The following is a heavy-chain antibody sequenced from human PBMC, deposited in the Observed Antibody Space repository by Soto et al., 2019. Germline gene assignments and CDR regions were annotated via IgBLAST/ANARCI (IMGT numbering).Heavy chain of an antibody. CDR3: ARDSGTGLDY. J-gene: IGHJ4*02. Sequence: GGSLRLSCAASGFTFSGYWMHWVRQAPGKGLVWVARINTDGSTTRYADSVKGRFTFSRDNAKNMLYLQMNSLRAEDTAVYYCARDSGTGLDYWGQGTPVTVYS. CDR1: GFTFSGYW. CDR2: INTDGSTT. V-gene: IGHV3-74*01.